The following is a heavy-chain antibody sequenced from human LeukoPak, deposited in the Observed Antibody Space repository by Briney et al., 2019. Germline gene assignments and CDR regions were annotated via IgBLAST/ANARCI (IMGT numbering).Heavy chain of an antibody. Sequence: PSETLSLTCTVSGYSISSGYFWGWIRQPPGKGLECIGTIYHSGSTYYNPSLKSRVTISVDTSKNQFSLKLTSVTAADTAVYYCARDLFTSSWYRWFDPWGQGTLVTVSS. CDR3: ARDLFTSSWYRWFDP. D-gene: IGHD6-13*01. V-gene: IGHV4-38-2*02. CDR2: IYHSGST. CDR1: GYSISSGYF. J-gene: IGHJ5*02.